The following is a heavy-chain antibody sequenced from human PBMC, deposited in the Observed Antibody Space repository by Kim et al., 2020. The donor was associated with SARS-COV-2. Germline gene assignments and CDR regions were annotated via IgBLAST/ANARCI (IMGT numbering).Heavy chain of an antibody. D-gene: IGHD3-10*01. J-gene: IGHJ4*02. CDR2: IFYTGGT. V-gene: IGHV4-59*01. CDR1: GASISGYY. Sequence: SETLSLTCTVSGASISGYYWGWIRHPPGKGLEYIGYIFYTGGTNYNPPPNNRVTISLDKSKNQFSLHLNAVTAADTAVDYCAGGSSFYYDAGTYFKRWGYCDFGGRGTLVTVSS. CDR3: AGGSSFYYDAGTYFKRWGYCDF.